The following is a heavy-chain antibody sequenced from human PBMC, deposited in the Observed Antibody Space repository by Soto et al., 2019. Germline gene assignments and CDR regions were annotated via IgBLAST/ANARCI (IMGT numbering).Heavy chain of an antibody. Sequence: GESQRLSCAASGFNFTRYSMNWVRQAPEEGLEWVSSISSTTNYIYYADSMKGRFTVSRDNAKNSVYLKMNSLSAEDTAVYYCARESEDLTSNCDYCGQGTLVTVSS. CDR3: ARESEDLTSNCDY. J-gene: IGHJ4*02. CDR2: ISSTTNYI. V-gene: IGHV3-21*01. CDR1: GFNFTRYS.